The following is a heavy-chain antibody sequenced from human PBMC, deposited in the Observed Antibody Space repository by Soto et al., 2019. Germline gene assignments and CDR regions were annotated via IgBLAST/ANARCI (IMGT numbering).Heavy chain of an antibody. CDR2: VSYDGSNK. CDR1: GFTFSSYG. D-gene: IGHD6-19*01. Sequence: GGSLRLSCAASGFTFSSYGMHWVRQAPGKGLEWVAVVSYDGSNKYYADSVKGRFTISRDNSKNTLYLQMNSLRAEDTAVYYCAKDLRVAGTFDVWGQGTMVTVSS. CDR3: AKDLRVAGTFDV. V-gene: IGHV3-30*18. J-gene: IGHJ3*01.